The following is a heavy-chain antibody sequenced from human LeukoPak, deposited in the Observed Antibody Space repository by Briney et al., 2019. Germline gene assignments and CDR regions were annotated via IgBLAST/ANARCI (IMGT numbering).Heavy chain of an antibody. CDR2: IIPIFGTA. CDR3: ARGGPYYDSSGPQDAFDI. Sequence: SVKVSCKASGGTFSSYAISWVRQAPGQGLEWMGGIIPIFGTANYAQKFQGRVTITADESTSTAYMELSSLRSEDTAVYYCARGGPYYDSSGPQDAFDIWGQGTMVTVSS. CDR1: GGTFSSYA. D-gene: IGHD3-22*01. V-gene: IGHV1-69*13. J-gene: IGHJ3*02.